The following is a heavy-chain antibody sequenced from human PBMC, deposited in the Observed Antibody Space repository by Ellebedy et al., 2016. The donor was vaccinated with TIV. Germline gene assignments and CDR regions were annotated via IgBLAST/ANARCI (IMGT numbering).Heavy chain of an antibody. J-gene: IGHJ6*02. V-gene: IGHV1-8*03. Sequence: AASVKVSCKTSGYTFSNYDINWVRQATGQGLEWMGWMNPNSGNTGYAQKFQGRVTITRNISISTAYMELSSPRSEDTAVYYCARYMVIYAMDVWGQGTTVTVSS. CDR2: MNPNSGNT. D-gene: IGHD2-8*02. CDR3: ARYMVIYAMDV. CDR1: GYTFSNYD.